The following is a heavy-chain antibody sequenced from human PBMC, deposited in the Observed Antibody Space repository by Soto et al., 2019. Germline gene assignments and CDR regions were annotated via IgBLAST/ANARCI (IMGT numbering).Heavy chain of an antibody. CDR2: INHSGST. Sequence: QVQLQQWGAGLLKPSETLSLTCAVYGGSFSGYYWSWIRQPPGKGLEWIGEINHSGSTNYNPSLKSRVTISVDTSKNQFSLKLSSVPAADTAGYYCPRTSNYDFWSGYKKPYFDYLGQGNLVTVSS. CDR1: GGSFSGYY. V-gene: IGHV4-34*01. CDR3: PRTSNYDFWSGYKKPYFDY. J-gene: IGHJ4*02. D-gene: IGHD3-3*01.